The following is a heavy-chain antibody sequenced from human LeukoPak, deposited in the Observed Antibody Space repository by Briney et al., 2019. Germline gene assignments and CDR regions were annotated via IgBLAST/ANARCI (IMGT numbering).Heavy chain of an antibody. CDR2: INMDGTTI. J-gene: IGHJ4*02. D-gene: IGHD5-24*01. Sequence: GGSLRLSCAASGFTFSTYWMHWVRQSPGKGLVWVSRINMDGTTISYAGSVEGRFTISRDNSKNTLYLQMNSLRAEDTAVYYCARAQRDGYNGDYFDYWGQGTLVTVSS. CDR1: GFTFSTYW. V-gene: IGHV3-74*01. CDR3: ARAQRDGYNGDYFDY.